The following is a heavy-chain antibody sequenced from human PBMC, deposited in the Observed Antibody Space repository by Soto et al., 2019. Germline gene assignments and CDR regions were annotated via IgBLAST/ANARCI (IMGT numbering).Heavy chain of an antibody. CDR3: ARGVSAGVDY. D-gene: IGHD1-26*01. CDR1: GDSFTSLD. CDR2: MQPSTGRT. V-gene: IGHV1-8*01. Sequence: ASVKVSCKASGDSFTSLDINWVRQTAGQGLEWMGWMQPSTGRTGYAQKFQGRVTMTRDTSINTAYMELTTLTSDDTAFYYCARGVSAGVDYWGQGTLFTVSS. J-gene: IGHJ4*02.